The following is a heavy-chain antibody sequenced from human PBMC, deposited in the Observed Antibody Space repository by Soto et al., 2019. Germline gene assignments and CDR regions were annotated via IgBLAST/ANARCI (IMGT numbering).Heavy chain of an antibody. D-gene: IGHD3-22*01. Sequence: GESLKISCKGSGYTFTKYWVGWVRQMPGKGLEWMGRIDPSDSYTNYSPSFQGHVTISADKSISTAYLQWSSLEASDTAMYYCARHPGPLYYYDSSGYPHDAFDIWGQGTMVTVSS. CDR2: IDPSDSYT. CDR1: GYTFTKYW. CDR3: ARHPGPLYYYDSSGYPHDAFDI. J-gene: IGHJ3*02. V-gene: IGHV5-10-1*01.